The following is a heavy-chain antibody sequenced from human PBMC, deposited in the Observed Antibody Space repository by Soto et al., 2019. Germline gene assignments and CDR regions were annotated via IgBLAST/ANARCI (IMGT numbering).Heavy chain of an antibody. V-gene: IGHV3-15*07. J-gene: IGHJ4*01. CDR1: GVTINNAW. CDR3: TTDSYSSIIVVRFDY. D-gene: IGHD3-22*01. Sequence: VLLRLSCAAAGVTINNAWINCVRKAPGKGLEWVGRIKSKTDGGTPDYAAPVKGRFAISRDDSKNMVYLQMNSLKTEDTGIYYCTTDSYSSIIVVRFDYWGHGTLVTVSS. CDR2: IKSKTDGGTP.